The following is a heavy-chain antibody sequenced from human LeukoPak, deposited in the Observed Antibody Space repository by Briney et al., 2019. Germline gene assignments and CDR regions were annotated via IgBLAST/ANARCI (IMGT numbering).Heavy chain of an antibody. V-gene: IGHV3-23*01. J-gene: IGHJ4*02. CDR3: AKATGNLGN. Sequence: GGSLRLSCAASGFTFSSYAMSWVRQAPGKGLEWVSAISGSGGSTYYADSVKGRITISRDNSKNTLYVQMNSLTAEDTAIYYCAKATGNLGNWGQGTLVTVSS. CDR2: ISGSGGST. CDR1: GFTFSSYA. D-gene: IGHD1-1*01.